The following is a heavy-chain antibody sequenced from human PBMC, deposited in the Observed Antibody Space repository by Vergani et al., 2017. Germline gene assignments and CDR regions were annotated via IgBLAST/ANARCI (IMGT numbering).Heavy chain of an antibody. Sequence: QVHPVESGGGVVQAGRSPRLSCVGSGFTSSYYGMHWVRQAPGKGLEWVAVISYDGTQKYYADSVKGRFTISRDNSKSTLYLQMNSLRTEDTAVYYCATKSCCTPGCQIGYFREWGQGTLVTVSS. J-gene: IGHJ1*01. V-gene: IGHV3-30*03. CDR2: ISYDGTQK. CDR1: GFTSSYYG. D-gene: IGHD1-1*01. CDR3: ATKSCCTPGCQIGYFRE.